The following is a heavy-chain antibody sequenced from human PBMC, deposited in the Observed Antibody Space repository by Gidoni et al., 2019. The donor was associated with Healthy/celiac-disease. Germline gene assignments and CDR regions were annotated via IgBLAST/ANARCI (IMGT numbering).Heavy chain of an antibody. D-gene: IGHD6-13*01. CDR1: GFTFDDYA. CDR2: ISWNSGSI. V-gene: IGHV3-9*01. CDR3: AKSYPSGTFDY. J-gene: IGHJ4*02. Sequence: EVQLVESGGGLVQPGRSLRLSCAASGFTFDDYALHWVRQAPGKGLEWVSGISWNSGSIGYADSVKGRFTISRDNAKNSLYLQMNSLRAEDTALYYCAKSYPSGTFDYWGQGTLVTVSS.